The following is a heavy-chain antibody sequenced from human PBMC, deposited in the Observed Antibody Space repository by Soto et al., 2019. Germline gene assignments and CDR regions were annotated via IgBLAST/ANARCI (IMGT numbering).Heavy chain of an antibody. CDR2: VGTAGDT. Sequence: PGGSLRLSCAASGFTFSRYDMHWVRQAPGKGLEWVSAVGTAGDTYYSGSVKGRFTASRDNAKNSLFLQLSSLRAGDTAVYYCTRDKGYCSSTRCPTKVYHFAMDVWGQGTTVTVS. J-gene: IGHJ6*02. V-gene: IGHV3-13*01. D-gene: IGHD2-2*01. CDR3: TRDKGYCSSTRCPTKVYHFAMDV. CDR1: GFTFSRYD.